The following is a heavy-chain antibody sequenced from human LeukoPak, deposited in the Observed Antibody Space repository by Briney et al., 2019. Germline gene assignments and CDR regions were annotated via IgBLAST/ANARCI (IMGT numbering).Heavy chain of an antibody. J-gene: IGHJ3*02. V-gene: IGHV3-48*01. CDR1: GFTFSSYS. Sequence: GGSLRLSCAASGFTFSSYSMNWVRQAPGKGLEWVSYISSSSSTIYYADSVKGRFTISRDNAKNSLYLRMNSLRAEDTAVYYCAKLTGIWGQGTMVTVSS. CDR2: ISSSSSTI. CDR3: AKLTGI. D-gene: IGHD1-14*01.